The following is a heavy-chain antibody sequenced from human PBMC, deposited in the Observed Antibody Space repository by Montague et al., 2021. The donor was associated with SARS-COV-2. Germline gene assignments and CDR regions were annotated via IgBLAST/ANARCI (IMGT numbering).Heavy chain of an antibody. CDR2: VSDSGS. CDR1: GGSNSRYY. Sequence: SETLSLTCTVSGGSNSRYYWSWIRQPPGKGLEWIGYVSDSGSDYNSSLKSRVSISVDTSKKLLSLSLSSVTAADTAIYYCARHRKDYDILTGYSTSFYYDMDVWGQGTTVTVSS. V-gene: IGHV4-59*08. J-gene: IGHJ6*02. CDR3: ARHRKDYDILTGYSTSFYYDMDV. D-gene: IGHD3-9*01.